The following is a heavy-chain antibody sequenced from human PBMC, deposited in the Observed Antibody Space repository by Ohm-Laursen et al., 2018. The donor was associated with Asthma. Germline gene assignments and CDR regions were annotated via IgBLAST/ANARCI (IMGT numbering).Heavy chain of an antibody. CDR2: IIPIFGIA. CDR1: GGTFTNYG. V-gene: IGHV1-69*17. Sequence: GSSVKVSCKASGGTFTNYGFGWVRQAPGQGLEWMGGIIPIFGIAKYAQKFQGRATITADKSTSTAYMELSSLRSEDTAVYYCARSSSGWYYFDYWGQGTLVTVSS. D-gene: IGHD6-19*01. J-gene: IGHJ4*02. CDR3: ARSSSGWYYFDY.